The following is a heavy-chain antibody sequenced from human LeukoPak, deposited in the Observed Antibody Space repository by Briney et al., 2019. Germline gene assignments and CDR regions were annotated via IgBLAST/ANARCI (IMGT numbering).Heavy chain of an antibody. J-gene: IGHJ4*02. D-gene: IGHD1-26*01. Sequence: PGGSLRLSCAASGFTFSSYSMNWVRQAAGEGRGWVSSISSSSSYIFYADFVKGRLTISRDNDKNSLYLQMNSLRAEDTAVYYCARDLRMGGTAILGYWGQGTLVTVSS. CDR2: ISSSSSYI. V-gene: IGHV3-21*01. CDR1: GFTFSSYS. CDR3: ARDLRMGGTAILGY.